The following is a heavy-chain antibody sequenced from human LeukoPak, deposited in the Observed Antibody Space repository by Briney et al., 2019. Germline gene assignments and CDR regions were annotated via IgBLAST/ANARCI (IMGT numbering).Heavy chain of an antibody. CDR1: GFTFSSYE. V-gene: IGHV3-48*03. CDR2: ISRSGSTI. Sequence: PGGSLRLSCAASGFTFSSYEMNWVRQAPGKGLEWVSYISRSGSTIYYADSVKGRFTISRDNAKNSLYLQMNSLRAEDTAVYYCARTAAWYSSSWYLTTPSYYRDVWGKGTTVTISS. D-gene: IGHD6-13*01. CDR3: ARTAAWYSSSWYLTTPSYYRDV. J-gene: IGHJ6*03.